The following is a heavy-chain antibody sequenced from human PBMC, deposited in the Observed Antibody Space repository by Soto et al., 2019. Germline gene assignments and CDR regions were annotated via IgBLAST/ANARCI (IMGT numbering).Heavy chain of an antibody. J-gene: IGHJ6*02. V-gene: IGHV4-31*03. CDR3: ARADSSSWYYHYYYGMDV. CDR2: IYYSGST. D-gene: IGHD6-13*01. CDR1: GGSISSGGYY. Sequence: PSETLSLTCTVSGGSISSGGYYWSWIRQHPGKGLEWIGYIYYSGSTYYNPSLKSRVTISVDTSKNQFSLKLSSVTAADTAVYYCARADSSSWYYHYYYGMDVWGQGTTVTVSS.